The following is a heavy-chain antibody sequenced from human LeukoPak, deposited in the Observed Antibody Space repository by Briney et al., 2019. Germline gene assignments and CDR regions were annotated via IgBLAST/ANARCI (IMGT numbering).Heavy chain of an antibody. V-gene: IGHV3-21*01. CDR3: AKGGTMVRGVRLFDY. J-gene: IGHJ4*02. Sequence: PGGSLRLSCAASGFTFSSYSMNWVRQAPGKGLEWVSSISSSSSYIYYADSVKGRFTISRDNAKNSLYLQMNSLRAEDTAVYYCAKGGTMVRGVRLFDYWGQGTLVTVSS. CDR1: GFTFSSYS. CDR2: ISSSSSYI. D-gene: IGHD3-10*01.